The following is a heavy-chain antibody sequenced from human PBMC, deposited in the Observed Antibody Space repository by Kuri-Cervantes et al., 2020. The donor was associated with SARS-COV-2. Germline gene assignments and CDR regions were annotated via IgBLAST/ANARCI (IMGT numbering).Heavy chain of an antibody. CDR3: AKGADRYGDHFDY. CDR2: ISSSGSTI. V-gene: IGHV3-11*04. J-gene: IGHJ4*02. Sequence: GESLKISCAASGFSFSDYYMSWIRQAPGKGLEWVAYISSSGSTINYADSVRGRFTISNDNAKRSLYLQMNSLRAEDTAVYYCAKGADRYGDHFDYWGQGTLVTVSS. CDR1: GFSFSDYY. D-gene: IGHD4-17*01.